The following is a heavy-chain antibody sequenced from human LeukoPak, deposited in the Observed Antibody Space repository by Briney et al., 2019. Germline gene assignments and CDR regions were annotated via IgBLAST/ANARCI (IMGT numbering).Heavy chain of an antibody. Sequence: GGSLRLSCAASGFTFDDYAMHWVRQAPGKGLEWVSGISWNSGSIGYADSVKGRFTISRDNAKNTLYLQMNSLRAEDTAVYYCAANQKDYDILTGYYTLVDYWGQGTLVTVSS. V-gene: IGHV3-9*01. D-gene: IGHD3-9*01. CDR3: AANQKDYDILTGYYTLVDY. J-gene: IGHJ4*02. CDR1: GFTFDDYA. CDR2: ISWNSGSI.